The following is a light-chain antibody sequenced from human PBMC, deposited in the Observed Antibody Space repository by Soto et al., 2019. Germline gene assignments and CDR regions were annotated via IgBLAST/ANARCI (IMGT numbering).Light chain of an antibody. V-gene: IGKV4-1*01. CDR3: QQYESTHPT. Sequence: DIVMTQSPDSLAVSLGERATINCKSSQSVLYSSNNKNYLAWYQQRPGQPPKLLTYWASTLESGVPDRFSGSGSGTDFTLTITSLQAEDAAVYYYQQYESTHPTFGPGAKLEIK. J-gene: IGKJ2*01. CDR1: QSVLYSSNNKNY. CDR2: WAS.